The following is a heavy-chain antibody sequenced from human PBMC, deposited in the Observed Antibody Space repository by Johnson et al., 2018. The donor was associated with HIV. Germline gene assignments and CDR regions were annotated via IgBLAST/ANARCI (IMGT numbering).Heavy chain of an antibody. CDR3: ARQYRNSGSRTGAFDI. J-gene: IGHJ3*02. CDR1: GFTFDDYA. V-gene: IGHV3-9*01. Sequence: VQLVESGGGLVQPGRSLRLSCAASGFTFDDYAMHWVRQAPGKGLEWVSGISWNSGSIGYADSVKGRFTISRDNAKNSLYLQMNSLRIEDTAVYYCARQYRNSGSRTGAFDIWGQGTMVTVSS. D-gene: IGHD1-26*01. CDR2: ISWNSGSI.